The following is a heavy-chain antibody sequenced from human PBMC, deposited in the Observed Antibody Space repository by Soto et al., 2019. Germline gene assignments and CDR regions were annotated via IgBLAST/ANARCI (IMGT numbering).Heavy chain of an antibody. CDR3: ARVGLIPWTKTAFFDY. D-gene: IGHD1-1*01. CDR2: INPSGGTS. Sequence: GASVKVSCKASGYTFTSYYIHWVRQAPGQGLEWMGVINPSGGTSTSAQKFQGRVTMTTDTSTSTASLELSSLRSKDTAVFYCARVGLIPWTKTAFFDYWGQGTLVTVSS. J-gene: IGHJ4*02. CDR1: GYTFTSYY. V-gene: IGHV1-46*01.